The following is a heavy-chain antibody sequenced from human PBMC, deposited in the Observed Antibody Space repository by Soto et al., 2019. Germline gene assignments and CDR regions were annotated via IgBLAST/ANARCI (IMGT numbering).Heavy chain of an antibody. CDR1: GFTFSSYG. CDR3: ARDWHYGSGSYAFDI. J-gene: IGHJ3*02. V-gene: IGHV3-33*01. CDR2: IWYDGSNK. D-gene: IGHD3-10*01. Sequence: GGSLRLSCAASGFTFSSYGMHWVRQAPGKGLEWVAVIWYDGSNKYYADSVKGRFTISRDNSKNTLYLQMNSLRAEDTAVYYCARDWHYGSGSYAFDIWGQGTMVTVSS.